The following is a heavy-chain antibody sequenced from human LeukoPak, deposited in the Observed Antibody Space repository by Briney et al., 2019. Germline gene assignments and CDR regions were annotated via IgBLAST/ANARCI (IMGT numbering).Heavy chain of an antibody. CDR2: IKQDGSEK. D-gene: IGHD3-10*01. Sequence: GGSLRLSCAASGFTFSSYWMSWVRQAPGKGLEWVANIKQDGSEKYYVDSVKGRFTISRDHAKNSLYLQMNSLRPEDTAVYYCVRVRWFGDAAVVPFDYWGQGTLVTVSS. V-gene: IGHV3-7*05. CDR1: GFTFSSYW. J-gene: IGHJ4*02. CDR3: VRVRWFGDAAVVPFDY.